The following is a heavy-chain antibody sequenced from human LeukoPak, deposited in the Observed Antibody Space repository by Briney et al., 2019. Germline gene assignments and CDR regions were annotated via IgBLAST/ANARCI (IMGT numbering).Heavy chain of an antibody. Sequence: ASVKVSCKASGYTFTSYGISWVRQAPGQGLEWMGWISAYNGNTNYAQKLQGRVTMTTDTSTSTAYMELRSLRSDDTAVYYCARDRPYTVYYYMDVWGKGTTVTVSS. CDR2: ISAYNGNT. J-gene: IGHJ6*03. D-gene: IGHD4-17*01. CDR1: GYTFTSYG. V-gene: IGHV1-18*01. CDR3: ARDRPYTVYYYMDV.